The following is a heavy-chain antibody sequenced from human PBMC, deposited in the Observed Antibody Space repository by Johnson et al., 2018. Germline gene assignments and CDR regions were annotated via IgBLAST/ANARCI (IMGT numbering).Heavy chain of an antibody. V-gene: IGHV3-23*04. D-gene: IGHD1-1*01. CDR1: GFSFSSHA. CDR2: VLPGGYS. J-gene: IGHJ3*01. Sequence: EVQLVESGGGLVQPGGSLRLSCVASGFSFSSHAMTWVRQAQGKGLEWVSVVLPGGYSKYADDVTGRLTFSRDNSKNPLYLQMNSLKAEDSAIYYCAKEPVERRFGFDVWGQVTMVTVSS. CDR3: AKEPVERRFGFDV.